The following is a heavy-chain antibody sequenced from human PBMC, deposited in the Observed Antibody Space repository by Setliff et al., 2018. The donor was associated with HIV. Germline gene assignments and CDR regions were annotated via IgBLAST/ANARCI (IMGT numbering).Heavy chain of an antibody. CDR3: ARGARLLAAYSDRWDYFYMAV. V-gene: IGHV4-34*01. CDR2: INHSGST. D-gene: IGHD1-26*01. CDR1: GGSFADYY. Sequence: SETLSLTCAVFGGSFADYYWIWIRQPPGKGLEWIGEINHSGSTHYNPSLKSRFIISVDTSKNQFSLKVNSMTAADTAVYYCARGARLLAAYSDRWDYFYMAVWGKGTTVTVS. J-gene: IGHJ6*03.